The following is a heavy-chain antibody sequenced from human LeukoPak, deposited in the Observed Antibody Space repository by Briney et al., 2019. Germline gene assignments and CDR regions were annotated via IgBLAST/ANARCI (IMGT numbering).Heavy chain of an antibody. V-gene: IGHV3-15*01. CDR3: TTVVGAYLGAFDI. J-gene: IGHJ3*02. D-gene: IGHD1-26*01. Sequence: GGSLRLSCAASGFTFSNAWMSWVRQAPGKGLEWVGRIKSKTDGGTTDYAAPVKGRFTISRDDSKNTLYLQMNSLKTEDTAVYYCTTVVGAYLGAFDIWGQGTMVTVSS. CDR1: GFTFSNAW. CDR2: IKSKTDGGTT.